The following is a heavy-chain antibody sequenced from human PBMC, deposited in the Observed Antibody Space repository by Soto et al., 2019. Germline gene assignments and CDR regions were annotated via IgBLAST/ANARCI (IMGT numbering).Heavy chain of an antibody. Sequence: PGGSMEIGCAACGVTLKNAGMDGVLKTQGKGLEWVAGIWHDGSNKYYTDSVKGRFTISRDNSKNMLYLQMNSLRAEDTAVYHCAREAGYHGTIGHQLPDCRGQGTMVTISS. D-gene: IGHD2-2*01. CDR3: AREAGYHGTIGHQLPDC. V-gene: IGHV3-33*01. CDR1: GVTLKNAG. CDR2: IWHDGSNK. J-gene: IGHJ1*01.